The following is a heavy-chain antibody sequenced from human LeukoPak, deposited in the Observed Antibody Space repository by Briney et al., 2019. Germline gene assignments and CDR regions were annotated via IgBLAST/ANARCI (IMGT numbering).Heavy chain of an antibody. D-gene: IGHD7-27*01. Sequence: GGSLRLSCAASGFTVSSNYMSWVRQAPGKGLEWVSVIYSGGSTYYADSVKGRFTISRDNSKNTLYLQMNSLRAEDTAVYYCARVPFSMGTNWFDPWGQGTLVTVSS. V-gene: IGHV3-53*01. CDR2: IYSGGST. CDR3: ARVPFSMGTNWFDP. CDR1: GFTVSSNY. J-gene: IGHJ5*02.